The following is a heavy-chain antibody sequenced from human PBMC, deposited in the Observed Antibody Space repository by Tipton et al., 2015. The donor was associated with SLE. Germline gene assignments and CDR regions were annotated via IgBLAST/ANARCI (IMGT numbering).Heavy chain of an antibody. D-gene: IGHD2-21*02. Sequence: SLRLSCAASGFTFSNYAMSWVRQAPGKGLFWFSGISGNGGSTYYADSVKGRFTISRDNSKNTLYLQMNSLRADDTAVYHCAKDQDFLWWRRPSGYFDYWGQGLLVTVSS. J-gene: IGHJ4*02. CDR1: GFTFSNYA. CDR3: AKDQDFLWWRRPSGYFDY. V-gene: IGHV3-23*01. CDR2: ISGNGGST.